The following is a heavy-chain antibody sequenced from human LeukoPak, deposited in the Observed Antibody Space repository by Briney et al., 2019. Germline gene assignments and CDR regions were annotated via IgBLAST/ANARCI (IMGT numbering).Heavy chain of an antibody. CDR1: GYNFSIYA. Sequence: ASVKISCKASGYNFSIYAMNWVRQAPGQGLEWMGWINTNTGNPLYAQGFTGRFVFSLDTSVSTAYLQISSLKAEDTAVYYCARAYYSSGWYGCGYWGQGTLVTVSS. D-gene: IGHD6-19*01. V-gene: IGHV7-4-1*02. CDR2: INTNTGNP. J-gene: IGHJ4*02. CDR3: ARAYYSSGWYGCGY.